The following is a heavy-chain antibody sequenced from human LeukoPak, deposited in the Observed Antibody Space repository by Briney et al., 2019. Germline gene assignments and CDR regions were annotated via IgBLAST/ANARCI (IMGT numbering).Heavy chain of an antibody. CDR2: ITGSGGGT. CDR3: AKDQNAYNYVFDY. D-gene: IGHD5-24*01. Sequence: GGSLRLSCAASGFTFSSYAMSWVRQAPGKGLEWVSAITGSGGGTYYADSVKGRFSISRDNSKNTLYLQMNSLRAEDTALYYCAKDQNAYNYVFDYWGQGTLVTVSS. J-gene: IGHJ4*02. V-gene: IGHV3-23*01. CDR1: GFTFSSYA.